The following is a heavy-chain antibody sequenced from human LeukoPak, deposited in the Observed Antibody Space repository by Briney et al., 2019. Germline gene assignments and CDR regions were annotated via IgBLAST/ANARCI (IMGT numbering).Heavy chain of an antibody. D-gene: IGHD6-19*01. CDR1: GGSFSGYY. V-gene: IGHV4-34*01. CDR3: ARVETSAWSTSYYYYFHMDV. Sequence: SETLSLTCAVYGGSFSGYYWSWIRQPPGKGLEWIGEINHSGSTNYNPSLKSRVTISVDTSKNQFSLKLSSVTAADTAVYYCARVETSAWSTSYYYYFHMDVWGKGTTVTISS. J-gene: IGHJ6*03. CDR2: INHSGST.